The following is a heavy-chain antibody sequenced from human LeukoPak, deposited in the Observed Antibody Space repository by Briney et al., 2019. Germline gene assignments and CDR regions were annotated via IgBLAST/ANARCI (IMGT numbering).Heavy chain of an antibody. V-gene: IGHV1-69*05. Sequence: GASVKVSCKASGGTFSSYAISWVRQAPGQGLEWMGGIIPIFGTANYAQKFQGRVTITTDESTSTAYMELSSLRSEDTAVYYCASRGSSPEFDYWGQRTLVTVSS. J-gene: IGHJ4*02. CDR2: IIPIFGTA. CDR1: GGTFSSYA. CDR3: ASRGSSPEFDY. D-gene: IGHD6-6*01.